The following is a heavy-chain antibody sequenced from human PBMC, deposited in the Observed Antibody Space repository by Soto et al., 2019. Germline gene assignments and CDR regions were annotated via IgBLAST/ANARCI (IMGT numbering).Heavy chain of an antibody. Sequence: GGSLRLSCAASGFTFSSYGMHWVRQAPGKGLEWLAVISYDGINKYYADSVKGRITISRDNSKNTLYVQMNSLRAEDTAVYYCAKEGDTSMAYYFDYWGQGTLVTVSS. CDR2: ISYDGINK. J-gene: IGHJ4*02. D-gene: IGHD5-18*01. V-gene: IGHV3-30*18. CDR3: AKEGDTSMAYYFDY. CDR1: GFTFSSYG.